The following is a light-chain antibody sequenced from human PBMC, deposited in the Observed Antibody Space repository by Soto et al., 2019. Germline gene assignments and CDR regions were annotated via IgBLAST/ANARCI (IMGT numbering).Light chain of an antibody. V-gene: IGLV2-14*01. CDR1: SSDVGAYNF. CDR2: DVS. Sequence: QSVLTQPASVSGSPGQSITISCTGTSSDVGAYNFVSWYQQHPGKAPKLMIYDVSNWHPGVSNRFSGSKSGNTASLTISGLQAEDEADYYCSSYTSSSTVVFGGGTKVTVL. CDR3: SSYTSSSTVV. J-gene: IGLJ2*01.